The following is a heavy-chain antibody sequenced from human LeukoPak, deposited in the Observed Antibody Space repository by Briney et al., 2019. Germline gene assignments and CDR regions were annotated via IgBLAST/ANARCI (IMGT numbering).Heavy chain of an antibody. CDR2: IWHDGSNK. Sequence: GGSLRLSCVASGFTFSDYGMHWARQAPGKGLEWVAVIWHDGSNKYYADSVKGRFTISRDNSENTLYLQMNSLRVEDTALFYCARAGGSRYGYAFDVWGQGILVTVSS. CDR1: GFTFSDYG. D-gene: IGHD5-12*01. V-gene: IGHV3-33*01. CDR3: ARAGGSRYGYAFDV. J-gene: IGHJ3*01.